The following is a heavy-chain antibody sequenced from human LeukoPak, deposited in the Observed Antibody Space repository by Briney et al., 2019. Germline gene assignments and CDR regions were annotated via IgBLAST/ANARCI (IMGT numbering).Heavy chain of an antibody. J-gene: IGHJ5*02. CDR3: AGGGYQRDWFDP. Sequence: SETLSLTCTVSGGSISSYYWSWLRQPPGQGLEWIGYIYYSGSTNYNPSLTSRVTISVDTSKNQFSLKLSSVTAADTAVYYCAGGGYQRDWFDPWGQGTLVTVSS. CDR2: IYYSGST. CDR1: GGSISSYY. D-gene: IGHD2-15*01. V-gene: IGHV4-59*01.